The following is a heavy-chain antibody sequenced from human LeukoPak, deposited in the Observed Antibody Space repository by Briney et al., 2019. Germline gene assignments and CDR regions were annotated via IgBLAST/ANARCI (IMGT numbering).Heavy chain of an antibody. D-gene: IGHD3-10*01. V-gene: IGHV3-53*01. Sequence: GGSLRLSCAASGFTVSTSYMSWVRQAPGKGLEWVSVIYSGGTTYYADSVKGRFTISRDNAKNSLYLQMNSLRAEDTAVYYCARNMVRGYEDAFDIWGQGTMVTVSS. J-gene: IGHJ3*02. CDR3: ARNMVRGYEDAFDI. CDR1: GFTVSTSY. CDR2: IYSGGTT.